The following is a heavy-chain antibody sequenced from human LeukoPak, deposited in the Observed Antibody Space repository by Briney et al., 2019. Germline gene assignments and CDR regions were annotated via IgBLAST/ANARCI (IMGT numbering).Heavy chain of an antibody. CDR2: MNPNSGNT. CDR1: GYTFTSYD. V-gene: IGHV1-8*01. D-gene: IGHD3-3*01. Sequence: ASVKVSCKASGYTFTSYDINWVRQATGQGLEWMGWMNPNSGNTGYTQKFQGRVTMTRNTSISTAYMEMSSLRSEDTAVYYCARSLPYYDFWSGKIGYYYYGVDVWGQGTTVTVSS. J-gene: IGHJ6*02. CDR3: ARSLPYYDFWSGKIGYYYYGVDV.